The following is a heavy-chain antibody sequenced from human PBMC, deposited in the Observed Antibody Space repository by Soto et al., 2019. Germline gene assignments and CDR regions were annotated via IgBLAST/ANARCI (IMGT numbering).Heavy chain of an antibody. CDR2: INPSGGST. CDR1: GYTFTSYY. CDR3: ARGYVLDGVDY. J-gene: IGHJ4*02. V-gene: IGHV1-46*03. Sequence: QVQLVQSGAEVKKPGASVKVSCKASGYTFTSYYMHWVRQAPGQGLEWMGIINPSGGSTSYAQKFRARVTMTRNTSTSTVYMELSSLRSEDTAVYYCARGYVLDGVDYWGQGPLVTVSS. D-gene: IGHD3-3*01.